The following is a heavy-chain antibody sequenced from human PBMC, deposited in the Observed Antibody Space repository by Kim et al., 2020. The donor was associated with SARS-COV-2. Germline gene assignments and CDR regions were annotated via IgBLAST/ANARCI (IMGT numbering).Heavy chain of an antibody. V-gene: IGHV4-34*01. CDR2: INHSGST. Sequence: SETLSLTCAVYGGSFSGYYWSWIRQPPGKGLEWIGEINHSGSTNYNPSLKTRVTISVDTSMNHISLKVSSVTAADTAVDYCARTPLLDTLELYRRYFDSWGQGTRLTVPS. CDR1: GGSFSGYY. CDR3: ARTPLLDTLELYRRYFDS. D-gene: IGHD5-18*01. J-gene: IGHJ4*02.